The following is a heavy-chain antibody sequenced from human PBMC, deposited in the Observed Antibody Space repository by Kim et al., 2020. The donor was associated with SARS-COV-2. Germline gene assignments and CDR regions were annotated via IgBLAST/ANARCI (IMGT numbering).Heavy chain of an antibody. CDR3: AKAGYGSAWYGQPGDY. D-gene: IGHD6-19*01. V-gene: IGHV3-23*01. CDR1: GFTFSSYA. CDR2: ISGSGDST. J-gene: IGHJ4*02. Sequence: GGSLRLSCAASGFTFSSYAMSWVRQAPGKGLEWVSGISGSGDSTYYADSVKGRFTISRDNSKNTLYLQMNRLRAEDTAVYYCAKAGYGSAWYGQPGDYWGQGTLVTVSS.